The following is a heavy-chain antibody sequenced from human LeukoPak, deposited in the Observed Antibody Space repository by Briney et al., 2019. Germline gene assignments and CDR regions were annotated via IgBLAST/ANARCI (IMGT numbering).Heavy chain of an antibody. CDR3: ARQLYYGDYVGRWVNRFDP. J-gene: IGHJ5*02. CDR1: GGSISSSSYY. CDR2: INHSGST. Sequence: PSETLSLTCTVSGGSISSSSYYWGWIRQPPGKGLEWIGEINHSGSTNYNPSLKSRVTISVDTSKNQFSLKLSSVTAADTAVYYCARQLYYGDYVGRWVNRFDPWGQGTLVTVSS. V-gene: IGHV4-39*01. D-gene: IGHD4-17*01.